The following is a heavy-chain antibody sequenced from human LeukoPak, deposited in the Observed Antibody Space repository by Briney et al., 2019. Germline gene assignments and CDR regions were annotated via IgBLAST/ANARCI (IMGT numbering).Heavy chain of an antibody. CDR2: ISDSGGST. D-gene: IGHD6-19*01. J-gene: IGHJ4*02. Sequence: GGSLRLSCAASGFTLSSYAMSWVRQAPGKGLEWISVISDSGGSTYYADSVKGRFTFSRDNSKNTLYLQMNSPRGEDTAVYFCAKQSAGSSAWNSLHFDYWGQGTLVTVSS. V-gene: IGHV3-23*01. CDR1: GFTLSSYA. CDR3: AKQSAGSSAWNSLHFDY.